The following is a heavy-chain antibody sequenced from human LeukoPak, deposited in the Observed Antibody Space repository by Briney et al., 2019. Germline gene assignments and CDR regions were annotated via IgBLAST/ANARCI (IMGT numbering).Heavy chain of an antibody. CDR1: GYTFTSYA. V-gene: IGHV7-4-1*02. CDR2: IDTKTGNP. CDR3: AIHPSDSSGYFSY. D-gene: IGHD3-22*01. J-gene: IGHJ4*02. Sequence: ASVKVSCKPSGYTFTSYALSWVRQAPGQGLEYMGWIDTKTGNPTYAQGFTGRFVFSLDTSVSTAYLQISSLKAEDTAVYYCAIHPSDSSGYFSYWGQGALVTVSS.